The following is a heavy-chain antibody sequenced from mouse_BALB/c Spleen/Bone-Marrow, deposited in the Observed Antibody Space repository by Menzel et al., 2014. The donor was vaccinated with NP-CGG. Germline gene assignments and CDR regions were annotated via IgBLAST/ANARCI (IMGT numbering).Heavy chain of an antibody. D-gene: IGHD6-1*01. CDR3: VTSTYFDV. J-gene: IGHJ1*01. CDR1: GFTFNTYA. CDR2: IRSKSNNYPT. Sequence: EVQLVESGGGLVQPKGSLKLSCAASGFTFNTYAMNWVRQAPGKGLEWAAHIRSKSNNYPTYYADSVKDRFTISRDDSQSMLYLQMNNLKTEDIAMYYCVTSTYFDVWAQGPRSPSPQ. V-gene: IGHV10-1*02.